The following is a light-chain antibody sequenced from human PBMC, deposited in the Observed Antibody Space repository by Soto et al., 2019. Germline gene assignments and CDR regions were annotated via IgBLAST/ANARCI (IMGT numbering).Light chain of an antibody. Sequence: EIVMTQFPATLSVSPGERATLSCRASQSVGTNLAWYQQKPGQAPRLLIYYVSSRATGIPARFSASGSGTEFTLTISSLQSEDSAFYYCQQYNHWLTTFGQATKLEIK. CDR2: YVS. CDR1: QSVGTN. CDR3: QQYNHWLTT. J-gene: IGKJ2*01. V-gene: IGKV3D-15*01.